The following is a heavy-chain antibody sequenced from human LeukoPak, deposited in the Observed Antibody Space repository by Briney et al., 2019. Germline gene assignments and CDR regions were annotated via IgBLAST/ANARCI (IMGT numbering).Heavy chain of an antibody. Sequence: SVKVSCKASGGTFSSYAISWVRQAPGQGLEWMGGIIPIFGTANYARKFQGRVTITADESTSTAYMELSSLRSEDTAVYYCARMVVPAAIDILTGYDDYWGQGTLVTVSS. CDR2: IIPIFGTA. J-gene: IGHJ4*02. CDR1: GGTFSSYA. V-gene: IGHV1-69*13. D-gene: IGHD3-9*01. CDR3: ARMVVPAAIDILTGYDDY.